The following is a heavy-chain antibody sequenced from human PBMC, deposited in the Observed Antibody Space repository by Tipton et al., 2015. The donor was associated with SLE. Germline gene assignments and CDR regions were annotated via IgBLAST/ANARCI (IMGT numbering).Heavy chain of an antibody. CDR2: IYYSGSA. Sequence: TLSPTCTVSGGSISSYYWSWIRQPPGKGLEWIGYIYYSGSANYNPSLKSRVTISVDTSKNQFSLKLSSVTAADTAVYYCARGPEQQWLALFDYWGQGTLVTVSS. CDR3: ARGPEQQWLALFDY. CDR1: GGSISSYY. D-gene: IGHD6-19*01. J-gene: IGHJ4*02. V-gene: IGHV4-59*01.